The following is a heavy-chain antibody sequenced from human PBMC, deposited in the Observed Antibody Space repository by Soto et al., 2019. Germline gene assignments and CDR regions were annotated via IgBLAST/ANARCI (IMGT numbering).Heavy chain of an antibody. Sequence: QVQLVQSGAELKKPGASVNISCQASGFTFSDTLINWVRQGPGQRLEWMGWINPANGNTRYSEPFQGRVTISSLSAASTAYVALSDLTSEDTAVYYCARDIVSAGPRANDAFDVWRQGTMITVSS. V-gene: IGHV1-3*01. CDR1: GFTFSDTL. CDR3: ARDIVSAGPRANDAFDV. D-gene: IGHD1-26*01. J-gene: IGHJ3*01. CDR2: INPANGNT.